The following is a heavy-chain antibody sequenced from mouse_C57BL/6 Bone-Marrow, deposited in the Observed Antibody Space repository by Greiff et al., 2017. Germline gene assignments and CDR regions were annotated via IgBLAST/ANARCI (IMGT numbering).Heavy chain of an antibody. V-gene: IGHV1-50*01. CDR1: GYTFTSYW. J-gene: IGHJ2*01. Sequence: QVQLQQPGAELVKPGASVKLSCKASGYTFTSYWMQWVKQRPGQGLEWIGEIDPSDSYTNYNQKFKGKATLTVDPSSSTAYMQLSSLTSEDSAVYYCARDDYDLYYFDYWGQGTTLTVSS. CDR2: IDPSDSYT. CDR3: ARDDYDLYYFDY. D-gene: IGHD2-4*01.